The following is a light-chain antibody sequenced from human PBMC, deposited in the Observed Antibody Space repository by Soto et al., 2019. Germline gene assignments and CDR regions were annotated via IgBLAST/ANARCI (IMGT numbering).Light chain of an antibody. Sequence: DIVLTQSPGTLSLSPGERATLSCRASQSVSNNYLAWYQHKPGQAPRLLIYGASNRATGIPDRFSGSGSGTDFTLTISRLEPEDFAVYYCQQYGSSGTFGQGTKVDIK. CDR3: QQYGSSGT. J-gene: IGKJ1*01. CDR1: QSVSNNY. V-gene: IGKV3-20*01. CDR2: GAS.